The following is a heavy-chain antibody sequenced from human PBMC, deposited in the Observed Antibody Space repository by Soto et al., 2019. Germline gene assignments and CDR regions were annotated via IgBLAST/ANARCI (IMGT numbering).Heavy chain of an antibody. D-gene: IGHD3-22*01. CDR2: IGTAGDP. CDR1: GFILSGYD. J-gene: IGHJ6*02. V-gene: IGHV3-13*05. Sequence: GGSLRLSCVASGFILSGYDMHWVRQPSGKGLEWVSAIGTAGDPYYSGSVRGRFTISRGNAENSLYLQMNNLRAGDTAVYYCARAGYDSSGYYFYPMDVWGPGTTVTVSS. CDR3: ARAGYDSSGYYFYPMDV.